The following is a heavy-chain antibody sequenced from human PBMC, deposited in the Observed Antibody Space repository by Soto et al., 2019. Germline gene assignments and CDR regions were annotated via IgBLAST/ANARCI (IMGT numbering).Heavy chain of an antibody. CDR3: ARGPIMGRGLMGGIIDF. J-gene: IGHJ4*02. CDR2: ITGRLDVST. D-gene: IGHD3-10*01. CDR1: GFTFEYYA. V-gene: IGHV3-23*01. Sequence: GGSLRLCCAASGFTFEYYAMSWVRQTPGKGLEWVSTITGRLDVSTYYADSVKGRFTISRDNSQRTLFLQMDSLRAEDTAVYYCARGPIMGRGLMGGIIDFWGQGNLVTVSS.